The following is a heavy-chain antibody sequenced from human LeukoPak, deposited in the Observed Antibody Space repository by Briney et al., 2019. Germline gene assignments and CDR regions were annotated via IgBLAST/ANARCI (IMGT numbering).Heavy chain of an antibody. V-gene: IGHV4-59*08. CDR2: IYYSGST. D-gene: IGHD3-22*01. CDR1: GGSISSYY. Sequence: SETLSLTCTVSGGSISSYYWSWIRQPPGKGLEWIGFIYYSGSTNYNPSLKSRVTISVDTSKNQFSLKLNSVTAADTAVYYCARDSSGYFVSWGQGTLVTVSS. J-gene: IGHJ4*02. CDR3: ARDSSGYFVS.